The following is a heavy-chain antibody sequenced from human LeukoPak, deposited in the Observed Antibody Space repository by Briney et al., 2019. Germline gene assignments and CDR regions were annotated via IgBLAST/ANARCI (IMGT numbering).Heavy chain of an antibody. V-gene: IGHV1-2*02. CDR3: ARDPYYDILTGYSPPDVYYYYGMDV. D-gene: IGHD3-9*01. J-gene: IGHJ6*02. CDR1: GYTFTGYY. CDR2: INPNSGGT. Sequence: ASVKVSCKASGYTFTGYYMHWVRQAPGQGLEWMGWINPNSGGTNYAQKFQGRVTMTRDTSISTAYMELSRLRPDDTAVYYCARDPYYDILTGYSPPDVYYYYGMDVWGQGTTVTVSS.